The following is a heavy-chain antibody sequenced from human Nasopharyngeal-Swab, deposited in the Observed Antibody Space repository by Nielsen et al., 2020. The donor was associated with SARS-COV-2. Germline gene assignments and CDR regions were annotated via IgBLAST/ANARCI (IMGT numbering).Heavy chain of an antibody. CDR2: ISSSSGTV. CDR3: ARDVSSYNNGFDP. D-gene: IGHD1-1*01. V-gene: IGHV3-48*02. CDR1: GFSFATSS. J-gene: IGHJ5*02. Sequence: GGSLRLSCAASGFSFATSSMNWVRQAPGKGPEWLSYISSSSGTVYYANSVKGRFTISRDNAKNSLYLQMNSLRDEDTAVYYCARDVSSYNNGFDPWGQGTLVTVSS.